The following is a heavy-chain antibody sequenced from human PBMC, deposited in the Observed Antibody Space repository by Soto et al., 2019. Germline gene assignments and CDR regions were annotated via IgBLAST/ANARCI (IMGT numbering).Heavy chain of an antibody. CDR2: IWYDGSLQ. D-gene: IGHD5-12*01. CDR3: ANLWGDGYNLGQDYNGMDV. V-gene: IGHV3-33*06. CDR1: GFSFENYG. J-gene: IGHJ6*02. Sequence: QVQMVESGGGVVQPGGSLRLSCAASGFSFENYGMRWVRQAPGRGLEWVAIIWYDGSLQYYAAAVKGRFTISRDNSKNTLYLEMNSLRAEDTAVYYCANLWGDGYNLGQDYNGMDVWGQGTTVIVSS.